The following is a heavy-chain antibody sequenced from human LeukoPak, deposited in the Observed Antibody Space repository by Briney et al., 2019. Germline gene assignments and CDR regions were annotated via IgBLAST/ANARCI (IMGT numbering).Heavy chain of an antibody. D-gene: IGHD3-9*01. CDR2: ISTRSIFI. CDR3: ARWALFDGAANKNPGLDS. V-gene: IGHV3-21*01. Sequence: GGSLRLSCAASGFTFSSYSFNWVRQAPGKGLEWVSSISTRSIFIYYADSVKGRFTISRDDAKKLVDLQMNSLRVEDTAVYYCARWALFDGAANKNPGLDSWGQGTLVTVSS. CDR1: GFTFSSYS. J-gene: IGHJ4*02.